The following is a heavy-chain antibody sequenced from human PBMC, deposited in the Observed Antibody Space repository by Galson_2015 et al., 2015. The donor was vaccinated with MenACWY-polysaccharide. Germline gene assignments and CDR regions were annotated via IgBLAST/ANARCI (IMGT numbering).Heavy chain of an antibody. CDR2: MNPNSGNT. J-gene: IGHJ4*02. D-gene: IGHD3-3*01. V-gene: IGHV1-8*01. CDR1: GYTFTSYD. Sequence: SVKVSCKASGYTFTSYDINRVRQATGQGLEWMGWMNPNSGNTGYAQKFQGRVTMTRNTSISTAYMELSSLRSEDTAVYYCARGLKNRRITIFGVVITQIFDYWGQGTLVTVSS. CDR3: ARGLKNRRITIFGVVITQIFDY.